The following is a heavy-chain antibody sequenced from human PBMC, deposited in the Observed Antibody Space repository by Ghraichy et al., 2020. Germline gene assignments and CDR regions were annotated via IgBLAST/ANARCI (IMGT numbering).Heavy chain of an antibody. CDR2: ISYDGSNK. J-gene: IGHJ5*02. CDR1: GFTFSSYA. CDR3: ARAPYCSSTSCYGWFDP. Sequence: GGSLRLSCAAFGFTFSSYAMHWVRQAPGKGLEWVAVISYDGSNKYYADSVKGRFTISRDNSKNTLYLQMNSLRAEDTAVYYCARAPYCSSTSCYGWFDPWGQGTLVTVSS. V-gene: IGHV3-30-3*01. D-gene: IGHD2-2*01.